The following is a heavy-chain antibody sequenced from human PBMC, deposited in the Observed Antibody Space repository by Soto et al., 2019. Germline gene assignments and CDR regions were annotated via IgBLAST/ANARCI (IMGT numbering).Heavy chain of an antibody. CDR1: GFTFDDYA. J-gene: IGHJ6*02. Sequence: PGGSLRLSCAASGFTFDDYAMHWVRQAPGKGLEWVSGISWNSGSIGYADSVKGRFTISRDNAKNSLYLQMNSLRAEDTALYYCAKEVITYYDFWSGYSNGMDVWRQGTTVTVSS. CDR2: ISWNSGSI. D-gene: IGHD3-3*01. CDR3: AKEVITYYDFWSGYSNGMDV. V-gene: IGHV3-9*01.